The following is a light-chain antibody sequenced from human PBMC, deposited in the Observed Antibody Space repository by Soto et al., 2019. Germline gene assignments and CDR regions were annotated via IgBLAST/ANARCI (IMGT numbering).Light chain of an antibody. CDR2: DVS. CDR1: SSDVGGYNY. CDR3: CSYAGSSTYV. Sequence: QSVLTQPRSVSGSPGQSVTISCTGTSSDVGGYNYVSWYQHHPDKAPKVIIYDVSERPSGVPDRFSGSKSGNTASLTISGLQAEDEAEYYCCSYAGSSTYVFGTGTKVTVL. J-gene: IGLJ1*01. V-gene: IGLV2-11*01.